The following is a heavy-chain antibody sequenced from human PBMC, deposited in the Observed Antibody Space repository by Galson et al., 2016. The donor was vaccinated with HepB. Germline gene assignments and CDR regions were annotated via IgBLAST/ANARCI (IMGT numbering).Heavy chain of an antibody. Sequence: SLRLSCAASRFSFSSYPMHWVRQAPGKGLEYVSGITTNGDDTKYADSVKGRFTIFRDNSKNTLYLQMRSLRAEDTAVYYCVKSNLAAPGGFYGMDVWGQGTTVTVSS. J-gene: IGHJ6*02. CDR1: RFSFSSYP. CDR3: VKSNLAAPGGFYGMDV. CDR2: ITTNGDDT. D-gene: IGHD6-13*01. V-gene: IGHV3-64D*06.